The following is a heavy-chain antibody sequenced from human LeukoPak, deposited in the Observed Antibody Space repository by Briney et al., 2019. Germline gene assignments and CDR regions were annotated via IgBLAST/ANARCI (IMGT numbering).Heavy chain of an antibody. CDR1: GFTFSGSA. CDR2: IRSKVYSYAT. J-gene: IGHJ4*02. CDR3: SSPSGSYYTLF. V-gene: IGHV3-73*01. Sequence: PGGSLRLSCAASGFTFSGSAMHWVRQASGKGLEWVGRIRSKVYSYATEYAASVKGRFTISRDDSKNTAYLQMNSLKTEDTAVYYCSSPSGSYYTLFWGQGTLVTVSS. D-gene: IGHD1-26*01.